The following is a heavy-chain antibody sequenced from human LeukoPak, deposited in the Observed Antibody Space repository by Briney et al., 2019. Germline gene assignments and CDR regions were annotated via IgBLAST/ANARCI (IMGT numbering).Heavy chain of an antibody. J-gene: IGHJ4*02. Sequence: ASVKVSCKASGGTFSSYAISWVRQAPGQGLEWMGRIIPILGIANYAQKFQGRVTITADKSTSTAYMELSSLRSEDTAVYYCARDGPSYYDSSGYYYYFDYWGQGTLVTVSS. CDR3: ARDGPSYYDSSGYYYYFDY. V-gene: IGHV1-69*04. D-gene: IGHD3-22*01. CDR1: GGTFSSYA. CDR2: IIPILGIA.